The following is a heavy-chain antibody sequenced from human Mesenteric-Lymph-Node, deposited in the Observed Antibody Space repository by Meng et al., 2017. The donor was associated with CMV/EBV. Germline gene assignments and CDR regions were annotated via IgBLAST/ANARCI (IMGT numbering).Heavy chain of an antibody. D-gene: IGHD2-21*01. CDR3: ATLSIKDDP. CDR1: GFTFSSYW. CDR2: INSDGSST. V-gene: IGHV3-74*01. J-gene: IGHJ5*02. Sequence: GESLKISCAASGFTFSSYWMHWVRQAPGEGLVWVSRINSDGSSTNYADSVEGRFTISRDNAKNTLYLQMNSLRAEDTAVYYCATLSIKDDPWGQGTLVTVSS.